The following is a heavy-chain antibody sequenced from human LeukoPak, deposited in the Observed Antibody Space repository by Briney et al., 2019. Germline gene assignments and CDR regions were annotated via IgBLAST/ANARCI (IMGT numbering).Heavy chain of an antibody. Sequence: PGGSLRLSCAASGFTFRNYGMHWVRQAPGKGLEWVAVISYDGRNKYFAGSVKGRFTISRDNSKNTLYLQMNSLRAEDTAVYYCTKFERRASTVTDDAFDIWGQGTMVTVSS. CDR2: ISYDGRNK. J-gene: IGHJ3*02. CDR1: GFTFRNYG. D-gene: IGHD4-17*01. CDR3: TKFERRASTVTDDAFDI. V-gene: IGHV3-30*18.